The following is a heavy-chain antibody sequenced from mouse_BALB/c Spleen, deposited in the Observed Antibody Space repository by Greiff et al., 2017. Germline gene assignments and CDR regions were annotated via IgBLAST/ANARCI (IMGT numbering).Heavy chain of an antibody. V-gene: IGHV5-6-3*01. D-gene: IGHD1-1*01. CDR3: ARGDYGSPFDY. CDR1: GFTFSSYG. Sequence: EVMLVESGGGLVQPGGSLKLSCAASGFTFSSYGMSWVRQTPDKRLELVATINSNGGSTYYPDSVKGRFTISRDNAKNTLYLQMSSLKSEDTAMYYCARGDYGSPFDYWGQGTTLTVSS. J-gene: IGHJ2*01. CDR2: INSNGGST.